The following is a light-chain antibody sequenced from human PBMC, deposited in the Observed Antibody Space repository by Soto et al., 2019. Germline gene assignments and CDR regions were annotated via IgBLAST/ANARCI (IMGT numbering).Light chain of an antibody. Sequence: DIQLTQSPSFLSASVGDRVTITCRASQGISSYLAWYQQKPGKAPKLLISTASTLQSGVPSRFSGSGSGTEFTLTISSLQPEDFATYYCLQHNYYPLTFGGGTKVEIK. CDR2: TAS. V-gene: IGKV1-9*01. J-gene: IGKJ4*01. CDR3: LQHNYYPLT. CDR1: QGISSY.